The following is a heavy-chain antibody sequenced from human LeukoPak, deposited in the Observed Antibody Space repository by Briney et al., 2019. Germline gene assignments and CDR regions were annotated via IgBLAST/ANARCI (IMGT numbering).Heavy chain of an antibody. Sequence: SQTLSLTCTVSGGSISSGGYYWSWIRQHPGKGLEWIGYIYYSGSTYYNPSLQSRVVMSVDTSNNQFSLKLNSVTAADTAVYYCARREGRDGYHFVYWGQGTLVTVSS. V-gene: IGHV4-31*03. J-gene: IGHJ4*02. CDR2: IYYSGST. CDR1: GGSISSGGYY. CDR3: ARREGRDGYHFVY. D-gene: IGHD5-24*01.